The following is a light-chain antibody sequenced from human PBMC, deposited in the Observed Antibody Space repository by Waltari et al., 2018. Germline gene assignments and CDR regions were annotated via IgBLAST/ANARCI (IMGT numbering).Light chain of an antibody. CDR2: SAT. Sequence: EILMTQSPATLSVSPGERATPSCRASQRIGRALAWYQQRPGQAPRLLIYSATVRATGVPARFSASGSGTEFTLTISSLQSEDVAVYYCQHFNNWPPWAFGQGTKVEIK. CDR3: QHFNNWPPWA. V-gene: IGKV3-15*01. J-gene: IGKJ1*01. CDR1: QRIGRA.